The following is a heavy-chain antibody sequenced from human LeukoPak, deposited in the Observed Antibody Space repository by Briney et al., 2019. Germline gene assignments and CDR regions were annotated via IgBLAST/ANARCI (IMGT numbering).Heavy chain of an antibody. Sequence: SETLSLTCTVSGGSISSYYWSWIRQPPGKGLEWIGYIYYSGGTSYNPSLKSRVTISVDTSKNQFSLKLSSVTAADTAVYHCARDQSGGYYFDYWGQGTLVTVSS. J-gene: IGHJ4*02. D-gene: IGHD3-10*01. CDR2: IYYSGGT. CDR3: ARDQSGGYYFDY. V-gene: IGHV4-59*01. CDR1: GGSISSYY.